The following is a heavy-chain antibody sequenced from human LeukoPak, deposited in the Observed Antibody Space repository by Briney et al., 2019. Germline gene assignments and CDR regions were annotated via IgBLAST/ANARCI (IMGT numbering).Heavy chain of an antibody. Sequence: SETLSLTCAVYGGSFSGYYWSWIRQPPGKGLEWIGEINHSGSTNYNPSLKSRVTISVDTSKNQFSLKLSSVTAADTAVYYCAGLLNYYGSGSYWAFDPWGQGTLVTVSS. D-gene: IGHD3-10*01. J-gene: IGHJ5*02. V-gene: IGHV4-34*01. CDR2: INHSGST. CDR3: AGLLNYYGSGSYWAFDP. CDR1: GGSFSGYY.